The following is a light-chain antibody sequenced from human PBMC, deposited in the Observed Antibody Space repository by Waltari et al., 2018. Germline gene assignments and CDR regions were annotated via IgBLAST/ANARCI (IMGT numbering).Light chain of an antibody. J-gene: IGLJ3*02. V-gene: IGLV1-47*01. CDR3: AAWDDSLSRWL. Sequence: QSVLTQPPSASGTPGQRVTISCSGRSSNIGSNYVYWYQHVPGAAPKLLIYGNNLRPAGVPDRFSGSKSGTSASVAISGLRSEDEADYYCAAWDDSLSRWLLGGGTKLTVL. CDR2: GNN. CDR1: SSNIGSNY.